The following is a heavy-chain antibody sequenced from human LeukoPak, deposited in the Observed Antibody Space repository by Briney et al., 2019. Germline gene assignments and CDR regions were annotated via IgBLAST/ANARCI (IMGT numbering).Heavy chain of an antibody. D-gene: IGHD4-17*01. J-gene: IGHJ4*02. CDR1: GYTLSTYA. CDR3: ARDSYTVATPYFDY. V-gene: IGHV3-30*04. CDR2: IPYEGSNK. Sequence: GGSLRLSCVASGYTLSTYAMHWVRDAPGRGWGWGAVIPYEGSNKYYADSVKGRFTISRENSKNRLYLQMNSLRAEDTAVYYCARDSYTVATPYFDYWGQGTLVTVSS.